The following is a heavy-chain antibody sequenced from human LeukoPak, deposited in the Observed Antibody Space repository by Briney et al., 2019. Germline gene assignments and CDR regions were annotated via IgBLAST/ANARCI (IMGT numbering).Heavy chain of an antibody. CDR2: IYTGGNT. D-gene: IGHD2-8*02. J-gene: IGHJ3*02. CDR3: ATLRGTGDAFDI. V-gene: IGHV3-53*01. Sequence: GGSLRLSCAASGFIVSSNYMNWVRQAPGKGLEWVSVIYTGGNTYYADSVKGRFTISRDNSKNTLYLQMHSLRAEDTAVYYCATLRGTGDAFDIWGQGTMVTVSS. CDR1: GFIVSSNY.